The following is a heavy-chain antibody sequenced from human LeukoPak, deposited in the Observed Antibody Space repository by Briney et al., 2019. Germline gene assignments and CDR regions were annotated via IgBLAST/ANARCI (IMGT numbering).Heavy chain of an antibody. CDR1: GGSISSSSYY. J-gene: IGHJ4*02. V-gene: IGHV4-39*07. D-gene: IGHD3-16*02. Sequence: PSETLSLTCTVSGGSISSSSYYWGWIRQPPGKGLEWTGSIYYSGSTYYNPSLKSRVTISVDTSKNQFSLKLSSVTAADTAVYYCARELIWGSYRYFDYWGQGTLVTVSS. CDR2: IYYSGST. CDR3: ARELIWGSYRYFDY.